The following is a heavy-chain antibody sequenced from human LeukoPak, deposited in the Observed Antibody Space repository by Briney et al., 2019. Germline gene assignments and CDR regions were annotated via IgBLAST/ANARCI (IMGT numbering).Heavy chain of an antibody. V-gene: IGHV3-30*02. CDR1: GFTFSSYG. J-gene: IGHJ6*03. CDR2: IHYDGSNK. Sequence: GGSLRLSCAASGFTFSSYGMHWVRQAPGKGLDWVAFIHYDGSNKYYADSVKGRFTISRDDSKNTLYLQMNSLRAEDTAVYYCAKAASKRTDYGDYAFYYYMDVWGKGTTVTISS. D-gene: IGHD4-17*01. CDR3: AKAASKRTDYGDYAFYYYMDV.